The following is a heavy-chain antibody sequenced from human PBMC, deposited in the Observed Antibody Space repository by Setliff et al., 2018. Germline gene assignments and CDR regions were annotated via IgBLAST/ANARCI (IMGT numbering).Heavy chain of an antibody. CDR2: IYTSGST. Sequence: LSLTCTVSGGSISSGSYYWSWIRQPAGKGLEWIGRIYTSGSTNYNPSLKSRVTISVDTSKNQFSLKLSSVTAADTAVYYCARTMYSSSWYGAFDIWGQGTMVTVSS. J-gene: IGHJ3*02. D-gene: IGHD6-13*01. CDR3: ARTMYSSSWYGAFDI. CDR1: GGSISSGSYY. V-gene: IGHV4-61*02.